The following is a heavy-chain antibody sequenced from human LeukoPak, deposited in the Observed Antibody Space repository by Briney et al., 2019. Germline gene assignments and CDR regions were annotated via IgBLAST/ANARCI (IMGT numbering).Heavy chain of an antibody. CDR1: GGTFSSYA. J-gene: IGHJ6*03. CDR3: ARGPNWNYGDVYYYYYMDV. Sequence: GASVKVSCKASGGTFSSYAISWVRQAPGQGLEWMGRIIPIFGTANYAQKFQGRVTITTDESTSTAYMELSSLRSEDTAVYYCARGPNWNYGDVYYYYYMDVWGKGTTVTVSS. CDR2: IIPIFGTA. D-gene: IGHD1-7*01. V-gene: IGHV1-69*05.